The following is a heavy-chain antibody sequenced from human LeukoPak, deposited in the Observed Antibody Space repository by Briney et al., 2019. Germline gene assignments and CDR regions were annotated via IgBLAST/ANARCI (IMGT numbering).Heavy chain of an antibody. J-gene: IGHJ4*02. V-gene: IGHV3-48*04. Sequence: GGSLRLSCAASGFTFSSYSMYWVRQAPGKGLEWVSYISSSSSTIYYADSVKGRFTISRDNAKNSLYLQMNSLRAEDTAVYYCAREGHTAMVNWGQGTLVTVSS. CDR2: ISSSSSTI. D-gene: IGHD5-18*01. CDR1: GFTFSSYS. CDR3: AREGHTAMVN.